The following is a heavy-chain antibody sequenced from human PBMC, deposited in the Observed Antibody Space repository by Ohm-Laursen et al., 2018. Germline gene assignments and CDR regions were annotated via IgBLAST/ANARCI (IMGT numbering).Heavy chain of an antibody. V-gene: IGHV3-21*05. J-gene: IGHJ3*02. CDR2: VSSSSSYI. D-gene: IGHD6-13*01. Sequence: SLRLSCSAPGFTFSRYSMNWVRQAPGKGLEWVSYVSSSSSYIYYADSVKGRFTISRDNAKNSLYLQMNSLRAEDTAVYYCARGLAAAGFNDAFDIWGQGTMVTVSS. CDR3: ARGLAAAGFNDAFDI. CDR1: GFTFSRYS.